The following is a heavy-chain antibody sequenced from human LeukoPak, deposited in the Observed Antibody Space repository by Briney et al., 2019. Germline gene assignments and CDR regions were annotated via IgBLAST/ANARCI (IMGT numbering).Heavy chain of an antibody. J-gene: IGHJ6*03. CDR1: GGSISSYY. Sequence: SETLSLTCTVSGGSISSYYWGWIRQPAGKGLEWIGRIYTSGSTNYNPSLKSRVTMSVDTSKNQFSLKLSSVTAADTAVYYCARDQSAHYYYYMDVWGKGTTVTVSS. CDR3: ARDQSAHYYYYMDV. V-gene: IGHV4-4*07. CDR2: IYTSGST.